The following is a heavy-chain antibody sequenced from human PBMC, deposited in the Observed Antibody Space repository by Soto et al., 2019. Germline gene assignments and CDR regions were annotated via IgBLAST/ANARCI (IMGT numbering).Heavy chain of an antibody. CDR2: ISGTASRT. CDR1: GFTPTTTP. CDR3: ATSFRYFDN. V-gene: IGHV3-23*01. J-gene: IGHJ4*02. D-gene: IGHD3-9*01. Sequence: EVQLLESGGGLVLPGGSLRLSCAGSGFTPTTTPLSWVRQPPGKGLEWVTTISGTASRTYYVDSVKGRFFISRDNSKNTVTLQMIDLTLGATAVYYCATSFRYFDNWGQGTRVTVSS.